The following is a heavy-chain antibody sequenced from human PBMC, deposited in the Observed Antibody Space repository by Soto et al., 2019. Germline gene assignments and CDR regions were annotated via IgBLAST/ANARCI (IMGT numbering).Heavy chain of an antibody. CDR3: ARGLSEYYYDSSGYY. D-gene: IGHD3-22*01. J-gene: IGHJ4*02. Sequence: KASETLSLTCAVYGGSFSCYYWSWIRQPPGKGLEWIGEINHSGSTNYNPSLKSRVTISVDTSKNQFSLKLSSVTAADTAVYYCARGLSEYYYDSSGYYWGQGTLVTVSS. CDR2: INHSGST. CDR1: GGSFSCYY. V-gene: IGHV4-34*01.